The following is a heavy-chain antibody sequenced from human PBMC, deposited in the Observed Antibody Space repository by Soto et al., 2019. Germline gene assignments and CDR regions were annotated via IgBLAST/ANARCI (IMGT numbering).Heavy chain of an antibody. J-gene: IGHJ4*02. V-gene: IGHV3-23*01. CDR1: GFTFSSYA. CDR3: AKDPQTVLRFLEWLLWFDY. CDR2: ISGSGGST. D-gene: IGHD3-3*01. Sequence: GGSLRLSCAASGFTFSSYAMSWVRQAPGKGLEWVSAISGSGGSTYYADSVKGRFTISRDNSKNTLYLQMNSLRAEDTAVYYCAKDPQTVLRFLEWLLWFDYWGQGTLVTVSS.